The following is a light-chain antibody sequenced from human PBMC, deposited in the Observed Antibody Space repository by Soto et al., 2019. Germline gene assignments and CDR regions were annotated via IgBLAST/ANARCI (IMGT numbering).Light chain of an antibody. CDR1: QSVSSS. CDR2: SAY. Sequence: EVVVTQSPDTLSLSPGETATLYCRASQSVSSSVAWYQHKPGQSPRLVVYSAYKRSSGAPARFSGSGSGTDYTLTISGLESDDFAIYYCQQRYSWLRVFGPGTRVEVK. J-gene: IGKJ1*01. CDR3: QQRYSWLRV. V-gene: IGKV3-11*01.